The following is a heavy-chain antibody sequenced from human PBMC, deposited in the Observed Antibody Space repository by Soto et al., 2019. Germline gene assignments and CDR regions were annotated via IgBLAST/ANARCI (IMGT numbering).Heavy chain of an antibody. J-gene: IGHJ3*02. V-gene: IGHV3-23*01. D-gene: IGHD1-26*01. CDR2: ISGTGGST. Sequence: EMQLLESGGGLVQPRGSLRVSCAASGFTFSSYAMSWVRQAPGNGLEWVSAISGTGGSTYYADSVKGRFTMSRDNSKNTLYLQMNSLSADDTAIYYCAKDRGRGLYPGTYSAFDIWGQGTMVTVS. CDR1: GFTFSSYA. CDR3: AKDRGRGLYPGTYSAFDI.